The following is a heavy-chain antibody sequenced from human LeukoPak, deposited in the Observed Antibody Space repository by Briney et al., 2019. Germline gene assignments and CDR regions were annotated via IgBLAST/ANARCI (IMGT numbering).Heavy chain of an antibody. Sequence: GGSLRLSCAASGFTLSSYAMTWVRRAPGKGLEWVSTISDNGGSTYDADSVKGRFTNSRDNSKNTLYLQMNSLRAEDTAAYYCAPSAYDYWGQGTLVTVSS. CDR3: APSAYDY. CDR2: ISDNGGST. V-gene: IGHV3-23*01. J-gene: IGHJ4*02. CDR1: GFTLSSYA.